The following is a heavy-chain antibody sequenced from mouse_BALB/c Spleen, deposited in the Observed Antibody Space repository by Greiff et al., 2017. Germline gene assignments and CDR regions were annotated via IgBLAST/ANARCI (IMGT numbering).Heavy chain of an antibody. V-gene: IGHV3-2*02. J-gene: IGHJ1*01. D-gene: IGHD2-14*01. CDR1: GYSITSDYA. Sequence: EVKVEESGPGLVKPSQSLSLTCTVTGYSITSDYAWNWIRQFPGNKLEWMGYISYSGSTSYNPSLKSRISITRDTSKNQFFLQLNSVTTEDTATYYCARNYRYSDWYFDVWGAGTTVTVSS. CDR2: ISYSGST. CDR3: ARNYRYSDWYFDV.